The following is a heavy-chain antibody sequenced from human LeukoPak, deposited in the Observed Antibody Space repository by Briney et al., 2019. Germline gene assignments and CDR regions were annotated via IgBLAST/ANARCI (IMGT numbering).Heavy chain of an antibody. V-gene: IGHV3-23*01. CDR1: GFTFSSYA. CDR2: ISGSGGST. Sequence: PGGSLRLSCAASGFTFSSYAMSWVRQAPGKGLEWVSAISGSGGSTYYADSVKGRFTISRDNSKNTLYLQMNSLRAEDTAVYYCASSFVVVTASLHFQHWGQGTLVTVSS. J-gene: IGHJ1*01. CDR3: ASSFVVVTASLHFQH. D-gene: IGHD2-21*02.